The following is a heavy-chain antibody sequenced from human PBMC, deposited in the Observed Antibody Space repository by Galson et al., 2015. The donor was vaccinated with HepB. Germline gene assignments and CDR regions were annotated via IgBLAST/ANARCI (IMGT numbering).Heavy chain of an antibody. J-gene: IGHJ6*02. CDR1: GFIFDNFA. Sequence: SLRLSCAASGFIFDNFAMHWVRQAPGKGLEWVAVISFDGVNKFYGDSVKGRFTVSRDDSENTLYLHMNSLRAEDTALYYCARVGVGGESLDYYYGIDVWGQGTSVIVSS. CDR2: ISFDGVNK. CDR3: ARVGVGGESLDYYYGIDV. D-gene: IGHD1-26*01. V-gene: IGHV3-30*04.